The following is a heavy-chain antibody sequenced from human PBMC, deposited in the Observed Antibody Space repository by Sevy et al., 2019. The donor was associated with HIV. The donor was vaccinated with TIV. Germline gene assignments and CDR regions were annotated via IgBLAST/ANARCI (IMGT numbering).Heavy chain of an antibody. J-gene: IGHJ6*03. D-gene: IGHD1-26*01. CDR1: GFTFGDYA. CDR3: TRGLVGATPAMGYYYMDV. V-gene: IGHV3-49*03. Sequence: GGSLRLSCTASGFTFGDYAMSWFRQAPGKGLEWVGFIRSKAYGGTTEYAASVKGRFTISRDDSKSIAYLQMNSLKTEDTAVYYCTRGLVGATPAMGYYYMDVWGKGTTVTVSS. CDR2: IRSKAYGGTT.